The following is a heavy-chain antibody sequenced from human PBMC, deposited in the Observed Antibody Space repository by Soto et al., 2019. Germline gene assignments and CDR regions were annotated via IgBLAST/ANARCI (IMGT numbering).Heavy chain of an antibody. Sequence: GGSLRLSCAASGFTFSNAWMSWVRQAPGKGLEWVGRIKSKTDGGTTDYAAPVKGRFTISRDDSKNTLYLQMNSLKTEDTAVYYCTTDSRYSSSWFESVPPYYYGMDVWGQGTTVTVSS. J-gene: IGHJ6*02. CDR2: IKSKTDGGTT. CDR1: GFTFSNAW. V-gene: IGHV3-15*01. D-gene: IGHD6-13*01. CDR3: TTDSRYSSSWFESVPPYYYGMDV.